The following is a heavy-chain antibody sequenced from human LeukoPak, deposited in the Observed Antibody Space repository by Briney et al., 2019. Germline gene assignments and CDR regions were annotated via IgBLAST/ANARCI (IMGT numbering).Heavy chain of an antibody. CDR1: GDSISSSAYF. J-gene: IGHJ4*02. CDR2: IYYSGKT. CDR3: ARRRWYGGFDF. Sequence: PSETLSLTCIVSGDSISSSAYFWGWIRQPPGKVLEWIGSIYYSGKTYYSASLKSRVTMSVDTSKNLFSLRLTSVTAADTAIFYCARRRWYGGFDFWRQGTLVTVSS. V-gene: IGHV4-39*01. D-gene: IGHD3-10*01.